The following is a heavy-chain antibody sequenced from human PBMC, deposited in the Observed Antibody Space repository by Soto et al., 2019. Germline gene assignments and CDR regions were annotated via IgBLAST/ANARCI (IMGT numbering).Heavy chain of an antibody. CDR3: GRGRSGQVVVFY. V-gene: IGHV1-2*02. CDR1: GYTFTGHY. D-gene: IGHD3-22*01. J-gene: IGHJ4*02. Sequence: ASVKVSCKASGYTFTGHYIHWVRQAPEQGPEWMGEIGPESGATRYAQRFQGRVTMTRDMSITTVYMELNNLSPDDTAVYYCGRGRSGQVVVFYWGQGXPVTVYS. CDR2: IGPESGAT.